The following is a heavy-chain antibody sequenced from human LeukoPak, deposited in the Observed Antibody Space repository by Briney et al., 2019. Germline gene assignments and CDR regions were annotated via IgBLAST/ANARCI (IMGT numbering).Heavy chain of an antibody. Sequence: SQTLSLTCAISGDSVSSNTATWNWIRQSPSRGLEWLGGTYYRSKWYNDYAVSVKSRITINPDTSKNQFSLQLNSVTPEDTAVYYCARDRAAGTGETIDIWGQGTMVTVSS. CDR2: TYYRSKWYN. V-gene: IGHV6-1*01. J-gene: IGHJ3*02. CDR1: GDSVSSNTAT. D-gene: IGHD6-13*01. CDR3: ARDRAAGTGETIDI.